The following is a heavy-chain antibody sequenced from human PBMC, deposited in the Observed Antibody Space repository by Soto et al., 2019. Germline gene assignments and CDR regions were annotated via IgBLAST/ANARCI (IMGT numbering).Heavy chain of an antibody. D-gene: IGHD5-18*01. CDR3: TLLRGYSYGPSNWFDP. CDR1: GYSFTSYW. J-gene: IGHJ5*02. CDR2: IYPGDSDT. Sequence: PGESLKISCKGSGYSFTSYWIGWVRQMPGKGLEWMGIIYPGDSDTRYSPSFQGQVTISADKSISTAYLQWSSLKASDTAMYHCTLLRGYSYGPSNWFDPWGQGTPVTVSS. V-gene: IGHV5-51*01.